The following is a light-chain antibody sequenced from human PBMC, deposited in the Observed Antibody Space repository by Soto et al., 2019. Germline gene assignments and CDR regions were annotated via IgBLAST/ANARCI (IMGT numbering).Light chain of an antibody. CDR2: DSS. J-gene: IGKJ4*01. CDR1: QVISSY. Sequence: IWMTQSPSLLSASVGDRVTITCRASQVISSYLGWYQQKPGKAPNLLIYDSSTLHSGVPSRFSGGGSGTDFAITTSSLQPEDCATYYCQQVNVYPSTLGGGTQVAIK. V-gene: IGKV1-9*01. CDR3: QQVNVYPST.